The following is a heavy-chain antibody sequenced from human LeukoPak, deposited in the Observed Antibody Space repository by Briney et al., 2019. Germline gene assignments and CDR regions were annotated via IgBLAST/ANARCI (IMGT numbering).Heavy chain of an antibody. Sequence: SETLSLTCAVSGGSISSGGYSWSWIRQPPGKGLEWIVYIYHSGSTYYNPSLKSRVTISVDRSKNQFSLKLSSVTAADTAVYYCARGECSGGSCLNWFDPWGQGTLVTVSS. CDR1: GGSISSGGYS. CDR2: IYHSGST. V-gene: IGHV4-30-2*01. D-gene: IGHD2-15*01. CDR3: ARGECSGGSCLNWFDP. J-gene: IGHJ5*02.